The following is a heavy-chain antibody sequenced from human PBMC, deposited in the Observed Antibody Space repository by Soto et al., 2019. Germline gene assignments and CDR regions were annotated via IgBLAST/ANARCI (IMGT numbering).Heavy chain of an antibody. Sequence: PSETLSLTGTVSGGSISSGDYYWSWIRQPPGKGLEWIGYIYYSGSTYYNPSLKSRVTISVDTSKNQFSLKLSSVTAADTAVYYCARAYSNNWFDPWGQGTLVTAPQ. CDR1: GGSISSGDYY. J-gene: IGHJ5*02. V-gene: IGHV4-30-4*01. D-gene: IGHD4-4*01. CDR2: IYYSGST. CDR3: ARAYSNNWFDP.